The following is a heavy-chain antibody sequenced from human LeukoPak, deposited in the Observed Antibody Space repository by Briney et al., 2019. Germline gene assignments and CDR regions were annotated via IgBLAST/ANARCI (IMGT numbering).Heavy chain of an antibody. CDR3: AKVAKYYYGSETYYFFEH. V-gene: IGHV3-7*01. Sequence: GGSLRLSCAASGLSFTTYWMSWVRQAPGRGLEGVANIKQDGTEKYYVDSVKGRFTISRDNAKNSLYLQMNSLRVEDTAVYYCAKVAKYYYGSETYYFFEHWGQGTPVTASS. J-gene: IGHJ4*02. CDR2: IKQDGTEK. D-gene: IGHD3-10*01. CDR1: GLSFTTYW.